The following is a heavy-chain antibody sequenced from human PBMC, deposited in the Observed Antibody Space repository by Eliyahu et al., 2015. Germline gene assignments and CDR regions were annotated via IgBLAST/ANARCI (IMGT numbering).Heavy chain of an antibody. Sequence: QAQLVQSGAEVKKPGASVXVSCKASGFPFNASYIHWVRQAPGQGLEWMGRVNPNSGDTKYAQKFQDRVTLTRDMSITTAYMELSRLRSDDTAVFYCARGAIGTTNWFDPWGQGTLVTVSS. CDR2: VNPNSGDT. J-gene: IGHJ5*02. CDR3: ARGAIGTTNWFDP. CDR1: GFPFNASY. V-gene: IGHV1-2*06. D-gene: IGHD1-14*01.